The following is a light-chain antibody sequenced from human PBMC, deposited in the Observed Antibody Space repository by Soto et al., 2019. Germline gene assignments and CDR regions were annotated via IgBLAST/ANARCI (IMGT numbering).Light chain of an antibody. CDR3: QQYETSPRT. CDR1: QSVSSNF. V-gene: IGKV3-20*01. CDR2: GAS. Sequence: EIVFTQSPGTLSLSPGERTTLSCRASQSVSSNFLDWYQQKPGQAPRLLIYGASSRATGIPDRFSGSGSGTDFTLTISRXEPEDFAVYYCQQYETSPRTFGQGTKVDTK. J-gene: IGKJ1*01.